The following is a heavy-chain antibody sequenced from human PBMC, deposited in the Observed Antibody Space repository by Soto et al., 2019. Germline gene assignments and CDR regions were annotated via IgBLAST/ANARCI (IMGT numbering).Heavy chain of an antibody. CDR3: ARGVLLRYFDWLSP. V-gene: IGHV4-31*03. CDR2: IYYSGST. D-gene: IGHD3-9*01. CDR1: GGSISSGGYY. Sequence: PSETLSLTCTVSGGSISSGGYYWSWIRQHPGKGLEWIGYIYYSGSTYYNPSLKSRVTISVDTSKNQFSLKLSSVTAADTAVYYCARGVLLRYFDWLSPWGQGTLVTVSS. J-gene: IGHJ5*02.